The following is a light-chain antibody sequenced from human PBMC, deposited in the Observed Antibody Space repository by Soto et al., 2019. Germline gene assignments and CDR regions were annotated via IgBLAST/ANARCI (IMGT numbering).Light chain of an antibody. CDR3: QQATSFPRT. J-gene: IGKJ1*01. V-gene: IGKV1-12*01. Sequence: DSTMTKSPSYLSASVGNRVSINSRASQGITSWLAWYQQKPGKAPKLLIYAASTLQTGVPSRFSGSGLGTDFTLTISSLQPEDFATYYCQQATSFPRTFGQGTKV. CDR1: QGITSW. CDR2: AAS.